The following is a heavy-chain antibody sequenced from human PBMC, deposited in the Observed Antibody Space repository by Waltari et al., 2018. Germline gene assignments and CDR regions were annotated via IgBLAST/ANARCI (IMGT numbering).Heavy chain of an antibody. D-gene: IGHD3-22*01. CDR2: IYYSGST. CDR1: GGSISSGGSY. J-gene: IGHJ3*02. V-gene: IGHV4-31*03. CDR3: ARGGYDSSGYPDAFDI. Sequence: QVQLQESGPGLVKPSQTLSLTCTVSGGSISSGGSYWSWIPQHPGKGLEWIGYIYYSGSTYYNPSLESRVTISVDTSKNQFSLKLSSVTAADTAVYYCARGGYDSSGYPDAFDIWGQGTMVTVSS.